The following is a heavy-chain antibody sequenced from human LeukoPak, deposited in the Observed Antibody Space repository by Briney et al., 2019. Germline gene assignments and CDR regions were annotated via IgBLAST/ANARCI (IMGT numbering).Heavy chain of an antibody. Sequence: GGSLRLSCAASGFTFSSYAMSWVRQAPGKGLEWVSAISGSGGSTYYADSVKGRFTISRDNSKNRLYLQMNSLRAEDTAVYYCATFRSSPAAAMGVGFDYWGQGTLVTVSS. D-gene: IGHD2-2*01. V-gene: IGHV3-23*01. CDR3: ATFRSSPAAAMGVGFDY. J-gene: IGHJ4*02. CDR1: GFTFSSYA. CDR2: ISGSGGST.